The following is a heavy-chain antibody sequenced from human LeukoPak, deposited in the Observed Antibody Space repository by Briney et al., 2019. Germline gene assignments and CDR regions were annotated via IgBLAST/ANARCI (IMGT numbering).Heavy chain of an antibody. Sequence: PSETLSLTCAVSGGSISSYYWSWIRQPPGKGLEWIGYFYYSGSTNYNPSLKSRVTISVDTSKNQVSLKLSSVTAAGTAVYYCARDPGRGTTNPFDYWGQGTLVTVSS. CDR1: GGSISSYY. V-gene: IGHV4-59*01. J-gene: IGHJ4*02. CDR2: FYYSGST. CDR3: ARDPGRGTTNPFDY. D-gene: IGHD1-14*01.